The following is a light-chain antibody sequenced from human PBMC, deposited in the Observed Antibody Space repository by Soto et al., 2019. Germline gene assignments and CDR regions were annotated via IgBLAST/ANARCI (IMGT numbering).Light chain of an antibody. CDR1: SSDVGDYNY. CDR3: SYMRNSLYV. Sequence: QSALTQPASVSGSPGQSITISCTGTSSDVGDYNYVSWYQQHPGKAPKLMTSAVSNRPSGVSDRFSGSKSGNTASLTISGLQAEDEADYYCSYMRNSLYVFGTGTQLTVL. V-gene: IGLV2-14*01. CDR2: AVS. J-gene: IGLJ6*01.